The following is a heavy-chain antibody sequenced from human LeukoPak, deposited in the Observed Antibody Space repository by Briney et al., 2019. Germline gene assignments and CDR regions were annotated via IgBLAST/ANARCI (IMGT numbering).Heavy chain of an antibody. CDR2: INHSGST. J-gene: IGHJ5*02. V-gene: IGHV4-34*01. CDR1: GGSFSGYY. CDR3: ARASYGDIVVVPAASNWFDP. D-gene: IGHD2-2*01. Sequence: TSETLSLTCAVYGGSFSGYYWSWIRQPPGKGLEWIGEINHSGSTNYNPSLKSRVTISVDTSKNQFSLKLSSVTAADTAVYYCARASYGDIVVVPAASNWFDPWGQGTLVTVSS.